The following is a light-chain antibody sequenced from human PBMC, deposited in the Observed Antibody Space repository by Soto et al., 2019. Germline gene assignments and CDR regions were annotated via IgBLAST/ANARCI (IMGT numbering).Light chain of an antibody. CDR1: QTISSW. CDR3: QQYNSPYT. Sequence: DIRMTQSPSTLSASVVDRVTITCRASQTISSWLAWYQQKPGKAPKLLIYKASSLESGVPSRFSGSGSGTEFTLTISSLQPDDFATYYCQQYNSPYTFGQGTKLEIK. J-gene: IGKJ2*01. CDR2: KAS. V-gene: IGKV1-5*03.